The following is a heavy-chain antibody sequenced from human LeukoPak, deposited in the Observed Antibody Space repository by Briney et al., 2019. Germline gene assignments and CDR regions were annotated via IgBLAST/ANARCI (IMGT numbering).Heavy chain of an antibody. J-gene: IGHJ5*02. D-gene: IGHD3-22*01. V-gene: IGHV3-15*07. CDR2: IRSNSDGGTI. CDR1: GFTFSNAW. Sequence: GGSLRLSCATSGFTFSNAWMNWVRQAPGKELEWVGRIRSNSDGGTIDYAAPVKGRFTLSRDDSKTALYLQMSSLQTEDTAVYYCATDFYDSTWGQGTLVTVSS. CDR3: ATDFYDST.